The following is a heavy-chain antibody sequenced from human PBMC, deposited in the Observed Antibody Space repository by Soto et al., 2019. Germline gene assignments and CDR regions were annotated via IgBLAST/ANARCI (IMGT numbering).Heavy chain of an antibody. CDR2: IRSKSDGGTT. CDR3: TTGWSSRDY. D-gene: IGHD6-13*01. Sequence: VQLVESGGGLVKPGGSLRLSCAASGFIFSNAWMNWVRQAPGKGLEWVGRIRSKSDGGTTDDAAPVGGRFIISRDDSKKMLYLQMNSLKIEDTAVYYCTTGWSSRDYWGQGTPVTVSA. CDR1: GFIFSNAW. V-gene: IGHV3-15*07. J-gene: IGHJ4*02.